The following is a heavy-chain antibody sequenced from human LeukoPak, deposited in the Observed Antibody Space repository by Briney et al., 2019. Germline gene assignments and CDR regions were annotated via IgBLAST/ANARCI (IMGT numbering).Heavy chain of an antibody. V-gene: IGHV3-48*01. CDR3: ARSRPGTEAGQPNFDY. J-gene: IGHJ4*02. CDR2: ISSISSII. D-gene: IGHD6-13*01. CDR1: GFTFSTYS. Sequence: GGSLRLSCAASGFTFSTYSMSWVRQTPGKGLEWVSYISSISSIIYYADSVKGRFTISRDNAKSSLYLQMNSLRAEDTAVYYCARSRPGTEAGQPNFDYWGQGTLVTVSS.